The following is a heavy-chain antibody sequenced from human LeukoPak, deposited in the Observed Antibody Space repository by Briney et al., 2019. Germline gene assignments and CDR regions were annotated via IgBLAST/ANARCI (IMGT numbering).Heavy chain of an antibody. D-gene: IGHD5-12*01. CDR3: ARDGATAPENWFDP. V-gene: IGHV4-4*07. J-gene: IGHJ5*02. Sequence: SETLSLTRTVSGGSISSYYWSWIRQPAGKGLEWIGRIYTSGSTNYNPSLKSRVTMSVDTSKNQFSLKLSSVTAADTAVYYCARDGATAPENWFDPWGQGTLVTVSS. CDR2: IYTSGST. CDR1: GGSISSYY.